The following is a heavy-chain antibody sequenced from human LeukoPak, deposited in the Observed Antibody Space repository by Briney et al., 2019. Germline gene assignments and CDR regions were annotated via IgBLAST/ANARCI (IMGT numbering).Heavy chain of an antibody. CDR2: IYYSGST. J-gene: IGHJ3*02. Sequence: SETLSLTCIVSGGSISGYYWSWIRQPPGKGLEWIGSIYYSGSTDYNPSLKSRVTMSVDTSRNQFSLKLSSVTTADTAVYYCARVTYSSSSMSLDAFDIWGQGTMVAVSS. D-gene: IGHD6-6*01. V-gene: IGHV4-59*12. CDR1: GGSISGYY. CDR3: ARVTYSSSSMSLDAFDI.